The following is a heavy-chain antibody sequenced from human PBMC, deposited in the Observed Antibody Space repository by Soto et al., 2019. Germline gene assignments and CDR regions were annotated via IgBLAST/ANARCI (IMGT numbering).Heavy chain of an antibody. J-gene: IGHJ4*02. CDR3: AQVSRGIVVVPAALN. D-gene: IGHD2-2*01. V-gene: IGHV3-23*01. CDR1: GHTFHSYA. CDR2: ISGSGGST. Sequence: EVQLLESGGGLVQPGGSLRLSCVASGHTFHSYAMSWVRQAPGKGLEWVSGISGSGGSTYYADSVRGRFTISRDDSKHSLDLKKNSLRAEDTAVYYCAQVSRGIVVVPAALNWGQGTLVTVTS.